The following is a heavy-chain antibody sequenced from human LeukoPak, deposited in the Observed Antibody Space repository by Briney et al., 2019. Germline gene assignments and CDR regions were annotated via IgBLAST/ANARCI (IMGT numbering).Heavy chain of an antibody. V-gene: IGHV3-23*01. D-gene: IGHD3-10*01. CDR1: GFTLSSYA. Sequence: GGSLRLSCAASGFTLSSYAMSWVRQAPGKGLEWVSAISDSGNTYHADSVKGRFTISRDNAKNSLYLQMNSLRAEDTAVYYCARDVYYGSGSPRLDYWGQGTLVTVSS. CDR2: ISDSGNT. CDR3: ARDVYYGSGSPRLDY. J-gene: IGHJ4*02.